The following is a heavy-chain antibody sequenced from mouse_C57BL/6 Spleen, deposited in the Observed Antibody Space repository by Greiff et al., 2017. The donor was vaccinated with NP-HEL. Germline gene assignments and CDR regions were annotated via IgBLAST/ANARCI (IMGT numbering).Heavy chain of an antibody. Sequence: VQLQQSGPELVKPGASVKISCKASGYAFSSSWMNWVKQRPGKGLEWIGRIYPGDGDTNYNGKFKGKATLTADKSSSTAYMQLSSLTSEDSAVYVCARGGFYYYGSSLYAMDYWGQGTSVTVSS. CDR2: IYPGDGDT. D-gene: IGHD1-1*01. J-gene: IGHJ4*01. CDR3: ARGGFYYYGSSLYAMDY. V-gene: IGHV1-82*01. CDR1: GYAFSSSW.